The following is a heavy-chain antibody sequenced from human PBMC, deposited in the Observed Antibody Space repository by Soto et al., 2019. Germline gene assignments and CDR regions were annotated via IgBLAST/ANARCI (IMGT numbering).Heavy chain of an antibody. CDR1: GFSLSTSGVG. V-gene: IGHV2-5*02. CDR2: IYWDDDK. Sequence: VSGPTLVNPTQTLTLTCTFSGFSLSTSGVGVGWIRQPPGKALEWLALIYWDDDKRYSPSLKSRLTITKDTSKNQVVLTMTNMEPVDTATYYCAQRNSGYDLYYFDYWGQGTLVTVSS. J-gene: IGHJ4*02. D-gene: IGHD5-12*01. CDR3: AQRNSGYDLYYFDY.